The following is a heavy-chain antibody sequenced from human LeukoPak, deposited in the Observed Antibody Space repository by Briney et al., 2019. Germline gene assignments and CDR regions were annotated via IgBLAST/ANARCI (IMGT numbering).Heavy chain of an antibody. J-gene: IGHJ5*01. CDR1: GFTFSSYG. D-gene: IGHD3-10*01. V-gene: IGHV3-30*18. CDR2: ISYDGSNK. CDR3: AKYTEGGGLGFGESHPDS. Sequence: GGSLRLSCAASGFTFSSYGMHWVRQAPGKGLEWVAVISYDGSNKYYADSVKGRFTISRDNSKNTLYLQMNSLRAEDTAVYYCAKYTEGGGLGFGESHPDSWGQGTLVTVSS.